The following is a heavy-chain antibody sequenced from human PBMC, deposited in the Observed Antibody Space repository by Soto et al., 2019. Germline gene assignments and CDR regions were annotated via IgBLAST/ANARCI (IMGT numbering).Heavy chain of an antibody. D-gene: IGHD6-13*01. CDR1: GVSVSLYY. Sequence: SETLSLTCTVSGVSVSLYYWSWIRQPPGKGLEWIAYSFYSGKTDYNPSLKSRVAISVDTSKNQFSLKLTSVTAAATAVYYCVRYALGLRWSSQFDSWGQGTQVTVSS. CDR2: SFYSGKT. V-gene: IGHV4-59*08. CDR3: VRYALGLRWSSQFDS. J-gene: IGHJ4*02.